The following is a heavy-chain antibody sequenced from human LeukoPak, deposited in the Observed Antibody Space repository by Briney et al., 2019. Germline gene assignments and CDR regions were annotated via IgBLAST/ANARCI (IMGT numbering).Heavy chain of an antibody. CDR2: IHTTGST. Sequence: PSETLSLTCTVSGGSISGYYWSWIRQPAGKGLEWIGRIHTTGSTNYNPSLKSRVTISVDTSNNHFSLSLSSVTAADTAVYYCARDRWGSSYFDYWGQGTLVTVSS. CDR3: ARDRWGSSYFDY. D-gene: IGHD3-16*01. CDR1: GGSISGYY. J-gene: IGHJ4*02. V-gene: IGHV4-4*07.